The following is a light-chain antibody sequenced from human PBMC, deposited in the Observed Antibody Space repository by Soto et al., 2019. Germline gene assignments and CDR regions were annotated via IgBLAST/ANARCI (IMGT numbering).Light chain of an antibody. CDR2: DAS. Sequence: DIQMTQSPSTLSASVGDRVTITCRASQSISSWLAWYQQKPGKAPKLLIYDASSLESGVPSRFSGSGSGTEFTLTISSLRPDDFSTYDCQQYNSYSQTFGQGTKVEI. CDR3: QQYNSYSQT. CDR1: QSISSW. V-gene: IGKV1-5*01. J-gene: IGKJ1*01.